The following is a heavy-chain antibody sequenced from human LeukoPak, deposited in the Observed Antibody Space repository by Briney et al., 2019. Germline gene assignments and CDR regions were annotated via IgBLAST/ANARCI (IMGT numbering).Heavy chain of an antibody. J-gene: IGHJ4*02. CDR2: ISLTGLT. CDR1: GGSISNTSW. CDR3: SRENGAFSPFGY. Sequence: PSETLSLTCGVSGGSISNTSWWSWVRQPPGQGLECIGEISLTGLTHYNPSLESRVTVSLDKSKNQLSLNLTSVTAADTAVYYCSRENGAFSPFGYWGQGTLVTVLS. V-gene: IGHV4-4*02. D-gene: IGHD2-8*01.